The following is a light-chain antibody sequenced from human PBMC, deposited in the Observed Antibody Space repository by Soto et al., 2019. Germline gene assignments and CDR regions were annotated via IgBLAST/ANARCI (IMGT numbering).Light chain of an antibody. V-gene: IGKV1-12*01. J-gene: IGKJ3*01. CDR1: QAISRS. CDR3: QPANSFPLT. CDR2: AAS. Sequence: DIQMTQSPSSVSAAVGDRVTITCRASQAISRSLAWYQQKPGEAPKLLIYAASILQSGVPSRFSGSGSGTDFTLTITRLQPEDFASYYCQPANSFPLTFGPGTQV.